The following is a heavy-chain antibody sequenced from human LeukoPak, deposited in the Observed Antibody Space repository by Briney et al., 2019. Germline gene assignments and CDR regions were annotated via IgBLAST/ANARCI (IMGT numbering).Heavy chain of an antibody. J-gene: IGHJ5*02. V-gene: IGHV3-33*01. CDR2: IWYDGSNR. D-gene: IGHD2-2*01. CDR1: GFSFSSYG. Sequence: GGSLRLSCAASGFSFSSYGMHWVRQAPGKGLEWVAVIWYDGSNRYYADSVKGRLTISRDNSKNTLYLQMNSLRAEDTAVYYCAREGPNYQLLFPWGQGTLVTVSS. CDR3: AREGPNYQLLFP.